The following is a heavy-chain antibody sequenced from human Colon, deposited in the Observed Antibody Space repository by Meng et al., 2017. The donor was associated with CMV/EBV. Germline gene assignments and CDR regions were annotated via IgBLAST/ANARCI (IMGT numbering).Heavy chain of an antibody. Sequence: QVVPVRAGAGVGEPGDSVNVSCKTCGYTLSAYYLHWVRQAPGQGLLCMGWIRYDGSATNYAQKFRGCFTMSMNASVSTAYMELSGLTFDDTAVYFCVRSSGWSLFDYWGPGALVTVSS. CDR2: IRYDGSAT. D-gene: IGHD6-19*01. CDR3: VRSSGWSLFDY. CDR1: GYTLSAYY. J-gene: IGHJ4*02. V-gene: IGHV1-2*04.